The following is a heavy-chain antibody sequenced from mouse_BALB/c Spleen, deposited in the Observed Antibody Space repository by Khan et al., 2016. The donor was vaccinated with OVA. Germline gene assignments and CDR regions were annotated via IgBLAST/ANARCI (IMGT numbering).Heavy chain of an antibody. CDR3: TRRRIYDGYYGGAMDY. CDR1: GFTLSSFG. Sequence: EVELVESGGGLVQPGGSRKLSCAASGFTLSSFGMHWVRQAPEKGLEWVAYISSGSNTINYADTVKGRFTISRDNSQNTLFLQMTSIRSEDTAMYYCTRRRIYDGYYGGAMDYWGQGTSVTVSS. J-gene: IGHJ4*01. D-gene: IGHD2-3*01. CDR2: ISSGSNTI. V-gene: IGHV5-17*02.